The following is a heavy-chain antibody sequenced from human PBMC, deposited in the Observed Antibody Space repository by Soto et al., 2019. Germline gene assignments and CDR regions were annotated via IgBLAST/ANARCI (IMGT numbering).Heavy chain of an antibody. Sequence: QLQLQESGPGLVKPSETLSLTCTVSGGSISSSSYYWGWIRQPPGKGLEWIGTIYYSGSTYHNPSLKSRVTISVDTSKNQCSLKVSSVTAADTAVYYCARRDSGSYFDYWGQGILVTVSS. CDR3: ARRDSGSYFDY. CDR1: GGSISSSSYY. J-gene: IGHJ4*02. D-gene: IGHD1-26*01. CDR2: IYYSGST. V-gene: IGHV4-39*01.